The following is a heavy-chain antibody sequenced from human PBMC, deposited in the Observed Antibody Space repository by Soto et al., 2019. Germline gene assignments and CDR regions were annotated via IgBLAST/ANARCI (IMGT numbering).Heavy chain of an antibody. Sequence: SETLSLTCTVSGGSISRGDYYWSWIRQPPGKGLEWIGYIYYSGSTYYNPSLKSRVTISVDTSKNQFSLKLSSVTAADTAVYYCARERPDGSRLVPWGQGTLVTVSS. CDR3: ARERPDGSRLVP. J-gene: IGHJ5*02. D-gene: IGHD6-13*01. CDR1: GGSISRGDYY. CDR2: IYYSGST. V-gene: IGHV4-30-4*01.